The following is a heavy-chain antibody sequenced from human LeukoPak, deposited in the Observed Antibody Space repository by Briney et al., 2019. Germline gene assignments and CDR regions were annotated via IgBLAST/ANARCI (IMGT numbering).Heavy chain of an antibody. CDR1: GFAFSNTG. CDR3: ARDAGGAWPFDY. D-gene: IGHD4-17*01. CDR2: ISPTGEGT. V-gene: IGHV3-23*01. J-gene: IGHJ4*02. Sequence: GGSLRLSCAASGFAFSNTGTTWVRQAPGRGLEWASTISPTGEGTHYADSVKGRFTISRDNSKNTLSLEMNSLRADDTATYYCARDAGGAWPFDYWGQGTRVIVSS.